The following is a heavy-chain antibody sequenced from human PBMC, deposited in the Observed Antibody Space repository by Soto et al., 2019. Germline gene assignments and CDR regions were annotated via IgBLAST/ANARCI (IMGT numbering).Heavy chain of an antibody. CDR1: GGSISSYY. CDR3: ASNSYGCTLHAY. V-gene: IGHV4-59*08. Sequence: SETLSLTCTVSGGSISSYYWSWIRQPPGKGLEWIGYIYYSGSTNYNPSLKSRVTISVDTSKNQFSLKLSSVTAADTAVYYCASNSYGCTLHAYSGQGTLVSVSS. J-gene: IGHJ4*02. D-gene: IGHD5-18*01. CDR2: IYYSGST.